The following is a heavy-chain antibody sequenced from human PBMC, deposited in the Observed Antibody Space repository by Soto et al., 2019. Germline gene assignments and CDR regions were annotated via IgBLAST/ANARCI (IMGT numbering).Heavy chain of an antibody. V-gene: IGHV4-59*01. CDR2: IYYSGST. CDR3: ARAGTSTWYFDL. D-gene: IGHD1-1*01. CDR1: VDSMRTYY. Sequence: QVQLQESGPGLVKPSETLSLTCSVSVDSMRTYYWNWIRQPPGGGLEWIGHIYYSGSTNYNPSLQSRVTMSVDTSKNHFSLTLSSMTAADTAVYYCARAGTSTWYFDLWGRGTLVIVSS. J-gene: IGHJ2*01.